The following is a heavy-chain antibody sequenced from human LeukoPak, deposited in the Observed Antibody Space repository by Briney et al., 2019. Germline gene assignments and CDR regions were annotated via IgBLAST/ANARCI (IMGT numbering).Heavy chain of an antibody. Sequence: GGSLRLSCAASGFTFSSYSMNWVRQAPGKGLEWVSSISSSSSYIYYADSVKGRFTISRDNAKNSLYLQMNSLRAEDTAVYYCAREGYDFWSGFDYWGQGTLVTVSS. J-gene: IGHJ4*02. CDR2: ISSSSSYI. V-gene: IGHV3-21*01. D-gene: IGHD3-3*01. CDR1: GFTFSSYS. CDR3: AREGYDFWSGFDY.